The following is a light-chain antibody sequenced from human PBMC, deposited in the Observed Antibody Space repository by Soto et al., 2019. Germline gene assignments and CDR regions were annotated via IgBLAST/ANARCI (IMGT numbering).Light chain of an antibody. Sequence: DSQMTQSPSSLSASVGDRVTITCRASQSISSYLNWYQQKPGKAPKLLIYAASSLQSGVPSRFSGSGSGSDFTLTISSLEPEDFAVYYCQQRGDWPPITFGQGTRLEIK. CDR2: AAS. J-gene: IGKJ5*01. V-gene: IGKV1-39*01. CDR3: QQRGDWPPIT. CDR1: QSISSY.